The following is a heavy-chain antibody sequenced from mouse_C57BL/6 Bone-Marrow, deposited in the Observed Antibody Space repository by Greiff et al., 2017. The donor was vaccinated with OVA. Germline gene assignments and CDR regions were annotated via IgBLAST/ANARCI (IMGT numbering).Heavy chain of an antibody. J-gene: IGHJ2*01. Sequence: EVQWVESGGGLVKPGGSLKLSCAASGFTFSSYAMSWVRQTPEKRLEWVATISDGGSYTYYPDNVKGRFTISRDNAKNNLYLQMSHLKSEDTAMYYCAREGERLRRPRYFDYWGQGTTLTVSS. V-gene: IGHV5-4*01. CDR1: GFTFSSYA. CDR2: ISDGGSYT. D-gene: IGHD2-4*01. CDR3: AREGERLRRPRYFDY.